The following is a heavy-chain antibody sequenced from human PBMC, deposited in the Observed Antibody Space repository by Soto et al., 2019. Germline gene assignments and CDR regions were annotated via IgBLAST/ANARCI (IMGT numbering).Heavy chain of an antibody. CDR1: GYTFTTYG. Sequence: QVQLVQSGAEVRKPGASVKVSCKASGYTFTTYGISWVRQAPGQGLGWMGWISGYNGHTKYAQKFQGRVTTTTDTSTSTVYMVLRSLRSDDTAVYHCAREEEMPYYYYGLDVWGQGTTVTVSS. J-gene: IGHJ6*02. CDR3: AREEEMPYYYYGLDV. CDR2: ISGYNGHT. V-gene: IGHV1-18*01. D-gene: IGHD2-2*01.